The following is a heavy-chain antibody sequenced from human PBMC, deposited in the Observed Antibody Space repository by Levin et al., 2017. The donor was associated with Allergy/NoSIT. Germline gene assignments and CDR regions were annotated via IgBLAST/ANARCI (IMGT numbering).Heavy chain of an antibody. CDR2: IYSSGST. CDR1: GGSVSSGTYY. D-gene: IGHD3-10*01. J-gene: IGHJ4*02. Sequence: GSLRLSCSVSGGSVSSGTYYWSWIRQPPGKGLEWIGNIYSSGSTNYNPSLQTRMTISLDTSNNQFSLKLNSVTAADTAVYYCARDYNLGYWGQGILVTVFS. CDR3: ARDYNLGY. V-gene: IGHV4-61*01.